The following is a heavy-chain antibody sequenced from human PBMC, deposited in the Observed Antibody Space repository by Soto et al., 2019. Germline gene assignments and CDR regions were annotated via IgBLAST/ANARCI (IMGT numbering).Heavy chain of an antibody. CDR2: IIPIFGTA. CDR3: ARSPARGLSFGELV. V-gene: IGHV1-69*12. CDR1: GATFSSYA. D-gene: IGHD3-10*01. J-gene: IGHJ4*02. Sequence: QVQLVQSGAEVKKPGSSVKVSYKASGATFSSYAISWVRQAPGQGLEWMGGIIPIFGTANYAQKFQGRVTITADESTSTAYMEPSSLRSEDTAVYYCARSPARGLSFGELVWGQGTLVTVSS.